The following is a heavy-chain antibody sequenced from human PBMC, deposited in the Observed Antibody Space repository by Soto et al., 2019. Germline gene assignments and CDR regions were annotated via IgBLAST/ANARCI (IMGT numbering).Heavy chain of an antibody. J-gene: IGHJ6*03. Sequence: ASVKVSCKASGYTFTSYYMHWVRQAPGQGLEWMGIINPSGGSTSYAQKFQGRVTMTRDTSTSTVYMELSSLRSEDTAVYYCARVVLGAATSYAPYMDVWGKGTTVTVSS. V-gene: IGHV1-46*03. CDR1: GYTFTSYY. CDR3: ARVVLGAATSYAPYMDV. CDR2: INPSGGST. D-gene: IGHD1-26*01.